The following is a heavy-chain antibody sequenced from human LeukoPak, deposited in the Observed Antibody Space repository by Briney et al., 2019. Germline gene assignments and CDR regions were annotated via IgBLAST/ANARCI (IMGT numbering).Heavy chain of an antibody. J-gene: IGHJ4*02. CDR1: GFSFSSYG. Sequence: ASVRASCKASGFSFSSYGFSWVRQAPGQGLEWMEWISAYNGKTNYAQKFQGRVTMTTDTSTTTVYMDLRSLRSDDTAVYFCARGGALTSFDSWGQGTLITVSS. V-gene: IGHV1-18*01. CDR3: ARGGALTSFDS. D-gene: IGHD1-26*01. CDR2: ISAYNGKT.